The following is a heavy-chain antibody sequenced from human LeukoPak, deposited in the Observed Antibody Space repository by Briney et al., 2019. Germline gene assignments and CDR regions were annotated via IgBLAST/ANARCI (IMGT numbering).Heavy chain of an antibody. V-gene: IGHV4-39*01. J-gene: IGHJ6*02. CDR2: IYYTGTT. D-gene: IGHD2-21*01. CDR1: GGSVSRTSDY. Sequence: SETLSLTCTVSGGSVSRTSDYWDWIRQPPGKGLEWIGSIYYTGTTYYNPSLKSRLTMSVDTSENRFSLTLSSVTAADTALYYCARHPLRLGMDVWGQGTTVTVSS. CDR3: ARHPLRLGMDV.